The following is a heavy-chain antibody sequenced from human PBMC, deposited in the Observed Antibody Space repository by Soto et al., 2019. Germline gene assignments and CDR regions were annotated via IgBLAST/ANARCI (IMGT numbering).Heavy chain of an antibody. J-gene: IGHJ1*01. V-gene: IGHV3-30*18. D-gene: IGHD1-1*01. CDR2: VSYDGQRK. Sequence: QVQLVESGGGVVQPGRSLRLSCAASGFRFSDYGMHWVRQLPGKGLEWVAVVSYDGQRKYYADSVEGRFTISRDNAKNTLFLQMSGLTTADTAVYYCAKYYPYFNWKGEYFQYWGQGTPVTVSS. CDR1: GFRFSDYG. CDR3: AKYYPYFNWKGEYFQY.